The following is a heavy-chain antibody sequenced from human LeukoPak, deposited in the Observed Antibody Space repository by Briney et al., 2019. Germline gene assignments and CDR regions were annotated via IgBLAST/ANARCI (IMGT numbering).Heavy chain of an antibody. D-gene: IGHD2-15*01. V-gene: IGHV3-21*01. J-gene: IGHJ4*02. CDR3: AKDAANLLYYFDH. CDR1: GLTFSPYT. Sequence: GGSLRLSCAASGLTFSPYTMNWVRQAPGKGLEWVSSITSSSTYIYYIDSVKGRFTISRDNAKNSLYLQMNSLRAEDTAVYYCAKDAANLLYYFDHWGQGALVTVSS. CDR2: ITSSSTYI.